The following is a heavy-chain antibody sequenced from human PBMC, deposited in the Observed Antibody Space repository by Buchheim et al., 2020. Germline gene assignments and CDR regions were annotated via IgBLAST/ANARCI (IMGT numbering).Heavy chain of an antibody. J-gene: IGHJ6*03. CDR3: AKSVDIVTTTVTYYYYYMDV. CDR2: ISYDGDNK. Sequence: QVQLVESGGGVVQPGRSLRLSCAASGFTFSSYDMHWVRQAPGKGLEWVALISYDGDNKYYAASVKGRLTISRDNSKNPLYLQINTLRAEDAAVYYCAKSVDIVTTTVTYYYYYMDVWGKGTT. V-gene: IGHV3-30*18. D-gene: IGHD5-12*01. CDR1: GFTFSSYD.